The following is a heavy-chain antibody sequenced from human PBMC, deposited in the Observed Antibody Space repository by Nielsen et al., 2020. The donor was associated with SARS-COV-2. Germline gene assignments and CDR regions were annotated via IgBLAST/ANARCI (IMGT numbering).Heavy chain of an antibody. Sequence: SETLSLTCTVSGGSITSGDYFWSWIRQPPGKGLEWIGYIYNSGSTSYNPSLKSRLTISVDTSKNQFSLKLSSVTAADTAVYYSVRVELLLEGVRWFDPWGQGTLVTVSS. CDR3: VRVELLLEGVRWFDP. CDR2: IYNSGST. D-gene: IGHD1-26*01. J-gene: IGHJ5*02. V-gene: IGHV4-30-4*01. CDR1: GGSITSGDYF.